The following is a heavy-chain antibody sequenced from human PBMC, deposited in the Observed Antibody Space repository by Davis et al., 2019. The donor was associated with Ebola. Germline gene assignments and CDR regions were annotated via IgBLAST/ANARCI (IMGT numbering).Heavy chain of an antibody. Sequence: GGSLRLSCAASGFTFSSYGMHWVRQAPGKGLERVAVISYDGSNKYYADSVKGRFTVSRDNAKNTLYLQMNSLRAEDTAVYYCARGGYYDSGGFKSRRKYYYGMDVWGQGTTVTVSS. CDR3: ARGGYYDSGGFKSRRKYYYGMDV. V-gene: IGHV3-30*03. CDR1: GFTFSSYG. D-gene: IGHD3-22*01. CDR2: ISYDGSNK. J-gene: IGHJ6*02.